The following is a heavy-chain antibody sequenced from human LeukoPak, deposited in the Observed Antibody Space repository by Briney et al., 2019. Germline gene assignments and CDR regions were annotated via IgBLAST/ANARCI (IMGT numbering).Heavy chain of an antibody. CDR3: ARASTRSGLDY. CDR1: GGSISSSSYY. Sequence: PSETLSLTCTVSGGSISSSSYYWGWIRQPPGKGLEWIGSIYYSGSTYYNPSLKSRVTISVDTSKNQFSLKLSSVTAADTAVYYCARASTRSGLDYWGQETLVTVSS. J-gene: IGHJ4*02. V-gene: IGHV4-39*07. D-gene: IGHD3-10*01. CDR2: IYYSGST.